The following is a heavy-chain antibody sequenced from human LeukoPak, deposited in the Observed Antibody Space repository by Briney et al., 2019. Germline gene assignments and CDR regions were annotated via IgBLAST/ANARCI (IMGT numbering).Heavy chain of an antibody. CDR2: ITSHGGTT. Sequence: PGGSLRLSCSASGFSFSTYAMHWVRQAPGKGLEYVSGITSHGGTTFYAGSVKGRFTISRDNSKNTLYLLMSSLRAEDTAVYYCVKDTYSSSWRTFDIWGQGTMVTVSS. J-gene: IGHJ3*02. CDR1: GFSFSTYA. D-gene: IGHD6-13*01. V-gene: IGHV3-64D*06. CDR3: VKDTYSSSWRTFDI.